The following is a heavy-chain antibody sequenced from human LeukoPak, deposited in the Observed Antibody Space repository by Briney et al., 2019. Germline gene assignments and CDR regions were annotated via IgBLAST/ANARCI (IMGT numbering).Heavy chain of an antibody. CDR3: SRNYYGVYSSSWYSFDY. D-gene: IGHD6-13*01. J-gene: IGHJ4*02. CDR2: IRSKDYGGTT. V-gene: IGHV3-49*03. CDR1: GFTFGDYA. Sequence: PGGSLRLSCTASGFTFGDYAMSWLRQAPGKGLEGVGFIRSKDYGGTTEYAASVKGRFTISRDDSKSIAYLQMNSLKTEDTAVYYCSRNYYGVYSSSWYSFDYWGQGTLVTVSS.